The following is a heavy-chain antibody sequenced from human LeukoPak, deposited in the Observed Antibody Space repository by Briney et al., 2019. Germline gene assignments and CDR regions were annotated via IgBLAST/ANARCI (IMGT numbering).Heavy chain of an antibody. Sequence: TLSLTFTVSGGSISSGSYYWSWIRQPAGKGLEWIGRIYTSGSTNYNPSLKSRVTISVDTSKNQFSLKLSSVTAAHTAVYSCATGYYYDSSGRDYWGQGALVTVSS. CDR1: GGSISSGSYY. V-gene: IGHV4-61*02. CDR2: IYTSGST. D-gene: IGHD3-22*01. CDR3: ATGYYYDSSGRDY. J-gene: IGHJ4*02.